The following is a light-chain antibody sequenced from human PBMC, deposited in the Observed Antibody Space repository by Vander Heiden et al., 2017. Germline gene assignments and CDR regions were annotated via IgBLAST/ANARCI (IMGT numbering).Light chain of an antibody. CDR2: DVS. CDR3: SSNTVINTRV. J-gene: IGLJ3*02. CDR1: SSDIGAYNH. Sequence: QSALTQPASVPGSPGQSINISCTGTSSDIGAYNHFSLYQQHPGKAPKLLIYDVSKRPSGVSNRFSGSKSGNTASLTISGLQAEDEADYYCSSNTVINTRVFGGGTKLTVL. V-gene: IGLV2-14*03.